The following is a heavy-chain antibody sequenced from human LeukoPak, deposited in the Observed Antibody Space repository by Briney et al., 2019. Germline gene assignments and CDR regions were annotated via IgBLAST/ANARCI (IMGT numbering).Heavy chain of an antibody. D-gene: IGHD3-10*01. CDR2: IIPIFGTA. J-gene: IGHJ3*02. Sequence: GSSVKVSCKASGGTFISYAISWVRQAPGQGLEWRGGIIPIFGTANYAQKFQGRVTITADKSTSTAYMELSSLRSEDTAVYYCARDRYYGSGSPEGFDAFDIWGQGTMVTVSS. CDR1: GGTFISYA. V-gene: IGHV1-69*06. CDR3: ARDRYYGSGSPEGFDAFDI.